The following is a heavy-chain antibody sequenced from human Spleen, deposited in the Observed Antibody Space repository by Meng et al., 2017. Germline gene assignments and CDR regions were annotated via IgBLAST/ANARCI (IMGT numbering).Heavy chain of an antibody. CDR2: INHRGNT. Sequence: QGQLRQWGAGMLKPSETLSLTCVVSGGSFSDYYWSWTRHPPGKGLEWIGEINHRGNTNYNSFLESRVTISVDTSQNSLSLKLSSVTAADSAVYYCARGPTTVAHDFDYWGQGTLVTVSS. CDR1: GGSFSDYY. V-gene: IGHV4-34*01. CDR3: ARGPTTVAHDFDY. D-gene: IGHD4-11*01. J-gene: IGHJ4*02.